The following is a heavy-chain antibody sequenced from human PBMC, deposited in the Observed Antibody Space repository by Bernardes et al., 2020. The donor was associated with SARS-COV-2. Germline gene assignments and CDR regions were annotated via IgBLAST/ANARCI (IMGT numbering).Heavy chain of an antibody. V-gene: IGHV1-8*01. CDR3: ARGYYDILTGYYYYYGMDV. CDR1: GYTFTSYD. D-gene: IGHD3-9*01. CDR2: MNPNSGNT. J-gene: IGHJ6*02. Sequence: ASVKVSCKASGYTFTSYDINWVRQATGQGLEWMGWMNPNSGNTGYAQKFQGRVTMTRNTSISTAYMELSSLRSEDTAVYYCARGYYDILTGYYYYYGMDVWGQGTTVTVSS.